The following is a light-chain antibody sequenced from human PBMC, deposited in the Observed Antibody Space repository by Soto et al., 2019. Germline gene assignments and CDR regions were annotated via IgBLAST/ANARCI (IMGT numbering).Light chain of an antibody. CDR1: QSISNW. V-gene: IGKV1-5*01. CDR3: PQYNSYS. J-gene: IGKJ1*01. CDR2: HAS. Sequence: DIQMTQSPSTLPASVGDRVTITCRASQSISNWLAWYQQKPGTAPKVLIYHASNLQSGVPSTFSGSGSATELTLAISSLQPADFATYYWPQYNSYSFGQGAKVEIK.